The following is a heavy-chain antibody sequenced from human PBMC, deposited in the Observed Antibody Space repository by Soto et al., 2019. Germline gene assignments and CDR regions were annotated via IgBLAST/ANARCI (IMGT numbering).Heavy chain of an antibody. J-gene: IGHJ5*02. CDR2: INHSGST. CDR3: ARGSVAAKGNWFDP. CDR1: GGSFSGYY. D-gene: IGHD2-15*01. Sequence: NPXGSLSLTFAVYGGSFSGYYWSWIRQPPGKGLEWIGEINHSGSTNYNPSLKSRVTISVDTSKNQFSLKLSSVTAADTAVYYCARGSVAAKGNWFDPCAQGTLVTVSS. V-gene: IGHV4-34*01.